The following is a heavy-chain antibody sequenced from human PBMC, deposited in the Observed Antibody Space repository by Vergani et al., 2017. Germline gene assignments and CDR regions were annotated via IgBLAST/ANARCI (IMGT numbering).Heavy chain of an antibody. D-gene: IGHD4-17*01. CDR3: ARDPTTVTTCVYYFDY. CDR1: GYTFTSYY. CDR2: INPSGGSP. Sequence: QVQLLQSGAEVKKPGASVKVSCKASGYTFTSYYMHWVRQAPGQGLEWMGIINPSGGSPSYAQQFQGRVTMTRDTSTSTVYMELSSLRSEDTAVYYCARDPTTVTTCVYYFDYWGQGTLVTVSS. J-gene: IGHJ4*02. V-gene: IGHV1-46*01.